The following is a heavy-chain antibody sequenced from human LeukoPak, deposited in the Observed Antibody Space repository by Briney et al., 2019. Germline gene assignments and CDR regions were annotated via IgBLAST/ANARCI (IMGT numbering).Heavy chain of an antibody. CDR1: GFLVSSNY. CDR2: IYSGGST. V-gene: IGHV3-66*01. D-gene: IGHD6-19*01. CDR3: ARDPAGYSSGWYYFDY. J-gene: IGHJ4*02. Sequence: GGSLRLSCAASGFLVSSNYMSWVRQAPGKGLEWVSVIYSGGSTYYADSVEGRFTISRDNSKNTLYLQMNGLRAEDTAVYYCARDPAGYSSGWYYFDYWGQGTLVTVSS.